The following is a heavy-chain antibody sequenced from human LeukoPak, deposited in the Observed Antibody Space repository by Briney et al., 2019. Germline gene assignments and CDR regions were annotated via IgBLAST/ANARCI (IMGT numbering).Heavy chain of an antibody. CDR1: GGSISTRTYY. CDR3: ARQQSNWASGPGMDV. Sequence: PSETLSLTCTVSGGSISTRTYYWGWIRQPPGKGLEWIGSIYYSGSTYYNHSLKSRVHISVDTSKNQFSLRLSSVTAADTAMYYCARQQSNWASGPGMDVWGQGTTVTVSS. D-gene: IGHD7-27*01. V-gene: IGHV4-39*01. CDR2: IYYSGST. J-gene: IGHJ6*02.